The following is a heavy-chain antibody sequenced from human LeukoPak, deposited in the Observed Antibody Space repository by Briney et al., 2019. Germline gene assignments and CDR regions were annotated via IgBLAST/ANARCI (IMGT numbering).Heavy chain of an antibody. D-gene: IGHD3-10*01. CDR3: ARDMGFGDLMGY. J-gene: IGHJ4*02. Sequence: GGSLRLSCAASGFSVSSIYMSWVRQAPGKGLEWVSVIYSGGSTYYADSVRGRFTISRDNSKNTLYHQMNSLRVEDTAVYYCARDMGFGDLMGYWGQGTLVTVSS. V-gene: IGHV3-53*01. CDR1: GFSVSSIY. CDR2: IYSGGST.